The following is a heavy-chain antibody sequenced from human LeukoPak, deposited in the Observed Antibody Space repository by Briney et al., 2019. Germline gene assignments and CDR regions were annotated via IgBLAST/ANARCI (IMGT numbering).Heavy chain of an antibody. V-gene: IGHV4-4*02. Sequence: SGTLSLTCAVSGGSISSSNWWSWVRQPPGKGLEWIGEIYHSGSTNYNPSLKSRVTISVDKSKNQFSLKLSSVTAADTAVYYCARGNIGVAARYYHYYMDVWGKGTTVTVSS. CDR2: IYHSGST. CDR1: GGSISSSNW. CDR3: ARGNIGVAARYYHYYMDV. J-gene: IGHJ6*03. D-gene: IGHD6-6*01.